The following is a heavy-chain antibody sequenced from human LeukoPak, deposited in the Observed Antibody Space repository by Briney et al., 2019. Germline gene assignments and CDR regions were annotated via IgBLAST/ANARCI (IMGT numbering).Heavy chain of an antibody. V-gene: IGHV3-11*01. D-gene: IGHD3-22*01. Sequence: GGSLRLSCAASGFTFSDCYMSWIRQAPGKGLEWVSYISSSGSTIYYADSVKGRFTISRDNAKNSLYLQMNSLRAEDTAVYYCARVNGYYDSSGRSNWFDPWGQGTLVTVSS. CDR1: GFTFSDCY. J-gene: IGHJ5*02. CDR2: ISSSGSTI. CDR3: ARVNGYYDSSGRSNWFDP.